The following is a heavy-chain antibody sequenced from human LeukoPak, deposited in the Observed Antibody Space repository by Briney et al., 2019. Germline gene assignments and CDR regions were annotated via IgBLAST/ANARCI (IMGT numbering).Heavy chain of an antibody. J-gene: IGHJ3*02. CDR2: ISGSGGST. Sequence: GGSLRLSCAASGFTFSSYAMSWVRQAPGKGLEWVSGISGSGGSTFYADSVKGRFTISRDNSKNTLYVQMNSLRAEDTAVYYCAKSQFGGVFDGFDIWGQGTMVTVSS. V-gene: IGHV3-23*01. CDR3: AKSQFGGVFDGFDI. D-gene: IGHD3-16*01. CDR1: GFTFSSYA.